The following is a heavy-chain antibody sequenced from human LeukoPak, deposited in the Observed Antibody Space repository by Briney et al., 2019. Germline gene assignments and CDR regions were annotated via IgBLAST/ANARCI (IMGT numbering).Heavy chain of an antibody. J-gene: IGHJ4*02. V-gene: IGHV4-30-4*08. CDR3: ASKLRFLEWSRGFDY. CDR1: GGSISSSDYY. CDR2: IYYSGST. D-gene: IGHD3-3*01. Sequence: SETLSLTCTVSGGSISSSDYYWSWIRQPPGKGLEWIGYIYYSGSTYYNPSLKSRVTISVDTSKNQFSLKLSSVTAADTAVYYCASKLRFLEWSRGFDYWGQGTLVTVPS.